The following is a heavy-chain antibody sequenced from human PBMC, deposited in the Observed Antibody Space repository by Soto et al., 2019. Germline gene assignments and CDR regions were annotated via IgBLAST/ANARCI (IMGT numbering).Heavy chain of an antibody. CDR3: GRTVPAAPRYWYYGMDA. CDR1: GYTFTSYA. D-gene: IGHD2-2*01. V-gene: IGHV1-3*01. CDR2: TNAGNGNT. J-gene: IGHJ6*01. Sequence: ASVKVSCKASGYTFTSYAMHWVRQAPGQRLEWMGWTNAGNGNTKYSQKFQGRVTITRDTSASTAYMELSSLRSEDTAVYYCGRTVPAAPRYWYYGMDAWGQGTKVIVPS.